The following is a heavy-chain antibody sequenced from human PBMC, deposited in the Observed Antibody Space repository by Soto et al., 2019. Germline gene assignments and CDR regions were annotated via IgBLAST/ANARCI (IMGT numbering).Heavy chain of an antibody. CDR3: ARAGAALVRGSIVGFDY. CDR2: INHSGTV. D-gene: IGHD3-10*01. J-gene: IGHJ4*02. Sequence: QVHLQQWGAGLLKPSETLSLTCAVNGWAFNGYYWTWLRQSPGKGLQWIGEINHSGTVYYNPSLKSRVTFSIDTSKKQCSLTLTSVTAADTAVYYCARAGAALVRGSIVGFDYWGQGTLVTVSS. CDR1: GWAFNGYY. V-gene: IGHV4-34*01.